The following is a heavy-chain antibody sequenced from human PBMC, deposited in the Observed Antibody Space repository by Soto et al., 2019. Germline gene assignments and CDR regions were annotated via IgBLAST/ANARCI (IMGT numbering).Heavy chain of an antibody. CDR1: GFTFSSYA. D-gene: IGHD2-15*01. Sequence: PGGSLRLSCAASGFTFSSYAMSWVRQAPGKGLEWVSAISGSGGSTYYADSVKGRFTISRDNSKNTLYLQMNSLRAEDTAVYYCAKDRGYCSGGSCYSDYYYYYMDVWGKGTTVTVSS. J-gene: IGHJ6*03. V-gene: IGHV3-23*01. CDR3: AKDRGYCSGGSCYSDYYYYYMDV. CDR2: ISGSGGST.